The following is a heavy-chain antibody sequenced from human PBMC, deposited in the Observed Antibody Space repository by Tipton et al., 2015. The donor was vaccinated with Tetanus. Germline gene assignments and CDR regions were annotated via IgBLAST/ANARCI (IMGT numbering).Heavy chain of an antibody. Sequence: TLSLTCTVSGGSISSYYWSWIRQPPGKGLEWIGYIYYSGSTNYNPSLKSRVTISVDTSKNQFSLKLSSVTAADTAVYYCARGLYDILTGYYGVPFDYWDQGTLVTVSS. V-gene: IGHV4-59*01. CDR2: IYYSGST. CDR1: GGSISSYY. D-gene: IGHD3-9*01. J-gene: IGHJ4*02. CDR3: ARGLYDILTGYYGVPFDY.